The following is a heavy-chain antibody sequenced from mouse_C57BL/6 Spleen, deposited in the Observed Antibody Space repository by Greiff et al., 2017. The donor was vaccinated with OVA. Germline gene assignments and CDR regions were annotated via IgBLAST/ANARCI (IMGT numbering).Heavy chain of an antibody. CDR3: ARPVGTTVPMAY. V-gene: IGHV1-26*01. J-gene: IGHJ3*01. Sequence: EVKLQQSGPELVKPGASVKISCKASGYPFTDYYMNWVKQSHGKSLEWIGDINPNNGGTSYNQKFKGKATLTVDKSSSTAYMELRSLTSEDSAVYYCARPVGTTVPMAYWGQGTLVTVSA. CDR2: INPNNGGT. D-gene: IGHD1-1*01. CDR1: GYPFTDYY.